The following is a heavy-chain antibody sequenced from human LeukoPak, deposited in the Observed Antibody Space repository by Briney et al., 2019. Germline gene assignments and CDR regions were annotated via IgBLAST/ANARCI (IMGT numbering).Heavy chain of an antibody. CDR1: GGSISTRGFY. J-gene: IGHJ4*02. CDR3: ARRSHSPSGSPF. D-gene: IGHD3-10*01. Sequence: SETLSLTCTVAGGSISTRGFYWAWIRWPPGKGLEWIGSLYYNPSLKSRVSISGDTSKNQFSLELASVTAADTATYYCARRSHSPSGSPFWGQGTLVTVSS. CDR2: LYYN. V-gene: IGHV4-39*01.